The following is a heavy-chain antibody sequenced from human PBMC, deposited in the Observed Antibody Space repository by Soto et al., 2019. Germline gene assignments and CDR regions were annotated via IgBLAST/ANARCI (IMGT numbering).Heavy chain of an antibody. CDR1: GFTFASYA. Sequence: EVQLLESGGGLVQPGGSLRLSCAASGFTFASYAMSWVRQAPGKGLEWVSTISGSGDNTFYAVSVRGRFTISRDNSKITLYLQMNSLRAEDTAVYYCAKGRGYCSGGSCYSDYWGQGTLVTVSS. V-gene: IGHV3-23*01. D-gene: IGHD2-15*01. CDR2: ISGSGDNT. J-gene: IGHJ4*02. CDR3: AKGRGYCSGGSCYSDY.